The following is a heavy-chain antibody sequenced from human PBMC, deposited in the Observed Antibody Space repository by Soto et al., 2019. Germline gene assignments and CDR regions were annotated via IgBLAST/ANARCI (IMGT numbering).Heavy chain of an antibody. Sequence: GGSLRLSCAASEFAFSTHAMHWVRQAPGEGLEWVAVISFDGTNKYYADSVKGRFTISRDNSRSTLYLQMNSLRIEDTAVYYCSASRGYNWFDPWGQGTLVTVSS. V-gene: IGHV3-30-3*01. D-gene: IGHD5-12*01. CDR3: SASRGYNWFDP. J-gene: IGHJ5*02. CDR1: EFAFSTHA. CDR2: ISFDGTNK.